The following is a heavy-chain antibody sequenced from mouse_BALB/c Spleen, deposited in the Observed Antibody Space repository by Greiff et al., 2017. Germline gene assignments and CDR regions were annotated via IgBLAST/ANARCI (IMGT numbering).Heavy chain of an antibody. CDR2: INPGSGGT. J-gene: IGHJ3*01. CDR3: ARSGNRGFAY. D-gene: IGHD1-3*01. Sequence: VQLQESGAELVRPGTSVKVSCKASGYAFTNYLIEWVKQRPGQGLEWIGVINPGSGGTNYNEKFKGKATLTADKSSSTAYMQLSSLTSDDSAVYFCARSGNRGFAYWGQGTLVTVSA. V-gene: IGHV1-54*01. CDR1: GYAFTNYL.